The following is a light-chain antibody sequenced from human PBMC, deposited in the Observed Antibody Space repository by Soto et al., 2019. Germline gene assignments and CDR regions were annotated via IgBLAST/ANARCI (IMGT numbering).Light chain of an antibody. V-gene: IGKV4-1*01. CDR3: QQYYSTPYT. Sequence: DIVMTQSPDSLAVSLGERATINCKSSQSVLYNSNNKNYLTWYQQKPGQPPKLLISWASTRESGVPDRFSGSGSGTDFTLTISSLWAEDVAVYYCQQYYSTPYTFGQGTKLEIK. CDR1: QSVLYNSNNKNY. CDR2: WAS. J-gene: IGKJ2*01.